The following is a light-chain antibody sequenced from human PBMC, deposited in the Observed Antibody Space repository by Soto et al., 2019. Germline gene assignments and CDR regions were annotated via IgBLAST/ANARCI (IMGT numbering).Light chain of an antibody. Sequence: DIQMTQSPSTLSASVGDRVAITCRASQSIYKWLAWYQQKPGKAPKLLVYKASNLKSGVPSRFSGSGSGTEFSLTISSLQPDDFATYYCNQYNSWSPYSFGQGTKVEIK. CDR2: KAS. V-gene: IGKV1-5*03. CDR3: NQYNSWSPYS. CDR1: QSIYKW. J-gene: IGKJ2*03.